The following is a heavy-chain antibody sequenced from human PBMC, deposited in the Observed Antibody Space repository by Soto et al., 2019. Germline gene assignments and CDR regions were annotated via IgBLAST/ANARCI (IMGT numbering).Heavy chain of an antibody. CDR3: ATDTNSVHDCGL. V-gene: IGHV4-30-4*01. D-gene: IGHD2-21*01. CDR1: GASVAGGSYY. Sequence: QVQLRESGPGLVKPSKTLSLTCSVSGASVAGGSYYWSWVRQPPGKGIEWIGYIPSRGRPFYNPSLTSRGNILGDTSTNHLSLQLTSVTSTDTAVYYWATDTNSVHDCGLWGQGTLVIVSS. J-gene: IGHJ4*02. CDR2: IPSRGRP.